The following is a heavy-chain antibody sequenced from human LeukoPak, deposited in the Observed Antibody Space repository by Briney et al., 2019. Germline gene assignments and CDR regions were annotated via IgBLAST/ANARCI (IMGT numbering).Heavy chain of an antibody. V-gene: IGHV3-30*18. CDR1: GFTFSSYG. Sequence: GGSLRLSCAASGFTFSSYGMHWVRQAPGKGLEWVAVISYDGSNKYYADSVKGRFTISRDNSKNTLYLQMNSLRAEDTAVYYCAKDAPPGAFDYWGQGTLVTVSS. J-gene: IGHJ4*02. D-gene: IGHD3-10*01. CDR2: ISYDGSNK. CDR3: AKDAPPGAFDY.